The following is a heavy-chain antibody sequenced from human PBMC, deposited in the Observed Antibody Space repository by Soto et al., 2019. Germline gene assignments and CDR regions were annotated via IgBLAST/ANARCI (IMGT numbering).Heavy chain of an antibody. V-gene: IGHV1-69*13. CDR1: GGTFSSYA. D-gene: IGHD3-22*01. J-gene: IGHJ6*02. CDR2: IIPIFGTA. CDR3: ASHSGWNYYYGMDV. Sequence: SVKVSCKASGGTFSSYAISWVRQAPGQGLEWMGGIIPIFGTANYAQKFQGRVTITADESTSTAYMELGSLRSEDTAVYYCASHSGWNYYYGMDVWGQGTTVTVSS.